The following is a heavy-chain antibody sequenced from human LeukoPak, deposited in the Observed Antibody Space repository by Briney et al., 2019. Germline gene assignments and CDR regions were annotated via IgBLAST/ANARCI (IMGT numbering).Heavy chain of an antibody. CDR3: ARGVGTAMVYFDY. D-gene: IGHD5-18*01. Sequence: AGGSLRLSCAASGFTFSSYAMSWVRQAPGKGLEWVSAISGSGGSTYYADSVKGRFTISRDNSKNTLYLQMNSLRAEDTAVYYCARGVGTAMVYFDYWGQGTLVTVSS. V-gene: IGHV3-23*01. J-gene: IGHJ4*02. CDR1: GFTFSSYA. CDR2: ISGSGGST.